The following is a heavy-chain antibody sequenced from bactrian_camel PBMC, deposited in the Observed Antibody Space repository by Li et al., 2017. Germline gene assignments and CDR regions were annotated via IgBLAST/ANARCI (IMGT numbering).Heavy chain of an antibody. J-gene: IGHJ6*01. CDR3: AGDLFSNTNAPDEFGY. D-gene: IGHD3*01. CDR1: GFDFSSSS. V-gene: IGHV3S1*01. Sequence: HVQLVESGGDLVQPGGSLRLSCAASGFDFSSSSMYWVRQAPGKGLVWVSGINIGGGTETYADSVKDRFTISRDNAKNTLYLQLNRLKTDDTAMYYCAGDLFSNTNAPDEFGYWGQGTQVTVS. CDR2: INIGGGTE.